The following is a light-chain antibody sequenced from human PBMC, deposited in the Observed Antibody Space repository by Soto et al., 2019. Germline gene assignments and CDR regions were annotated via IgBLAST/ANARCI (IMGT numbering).Light chain of an antibody. CDR3: QQYNNFPFT. V-gene: IGKV3D-15*01. CDR2: GAS. Sequence: EILMTQSPDSLSVSPGETATLSCRASQSLNTDLAWYQQKPGQAPRLLIYGASSRATGIPDRFSGSGSGTDFTLTISSLQPDDFATYYCQQYNNFPFTFGGGTKVDI. J-gene: IGKJ4*01. CDR1: QSLNTD.